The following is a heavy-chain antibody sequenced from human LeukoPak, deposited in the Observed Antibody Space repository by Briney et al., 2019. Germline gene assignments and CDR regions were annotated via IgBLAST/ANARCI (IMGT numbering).Heavy chain of an antibody. D-gene: IGHD4-17*01. CDR3: AKAKATVTPIDY. Sequence: EGSLRLSCAASGFTFSSYWMNWARQAPGKGLEWVASINHNGNVNYYVDSVKGRFTISRDNAKNSLYLQMSNLRAEDTAVYYCAKAKATVTPIDYWGQGTLVTVSS. CDR2: INHNGNVN. V-gene: IGHV3-7*03. CDR1: GFTFSSYW. J-gene: IGHJ4*02.